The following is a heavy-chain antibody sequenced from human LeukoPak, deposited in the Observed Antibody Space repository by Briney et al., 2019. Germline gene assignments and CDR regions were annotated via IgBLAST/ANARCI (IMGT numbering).Heavy chain of an antibody. CDR3: ARDKKDYDSSGYIDY. V-gene: IGHV3-23*01. D-gene: IGHD3-22*01. CDR2: ISGSGGGT. CDR1: GFTFSTYA. J-gene: IGHJ4*02. Sequence: TGGSLRLSCAASGFTFSTYAMSWVRQAPGKGLEWVSLISGSGGGTYYADSVKGRFTISRDNSKNTLYLQMNSLRAEDTAVYYCARDKKDYDSSGYIDYWGQGTLVTVSS.